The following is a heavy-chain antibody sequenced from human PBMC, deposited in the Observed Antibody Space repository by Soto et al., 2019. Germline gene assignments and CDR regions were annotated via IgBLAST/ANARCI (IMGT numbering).Heavy chain of an antibody. CDR1: GFTVSSNY. V-gene: IGHV3-66*01. Sequence: GGSLRLSRVASGFTVSSNYLSSVRQAPGKGLEWVSIIYSGGNTYYADSVKGRFTISRDNSNNTLYLQMNSLRAEDTAVYYCARVLSGSSWHHDAFDIWGQGT. CDR3: ARVLSGSSWHHDAFDI. D-gene: IGHD6-13*01. J-gene: IGHJ3*02. CDR2: IYSGGNT.